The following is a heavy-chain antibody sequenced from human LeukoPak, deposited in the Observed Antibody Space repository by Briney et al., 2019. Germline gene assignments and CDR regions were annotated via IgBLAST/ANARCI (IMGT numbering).Heavy chain of an antibody. Sequence: GAPVKVSCKASGGTFSSYGISWVRQAPGQGLEWMGGIIPIFGTTNYARKFQGRVTITTDESTSTAYMELSSLRSEDTAVYYCAREGYNWNAENAFDIWGQGTMVTVSS. D-gene: IGHD1-20*01. J-gene: IGHJ3*02. CDR1: GGTFSSYG. V-gene: IGHV1-69*05. CDR3: AREGYNWNAENAFDI. CDR2: IIPIFGTT.